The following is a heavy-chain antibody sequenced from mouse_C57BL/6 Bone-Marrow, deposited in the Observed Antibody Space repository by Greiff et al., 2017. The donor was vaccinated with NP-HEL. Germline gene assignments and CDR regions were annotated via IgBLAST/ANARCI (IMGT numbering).Heavy chain of an antibody. CDR3: AREGFTTVAFDY. CDR2: IYIGYGYT. V-gene: IGHV1-58*01. Sequence: VQLTESGAELVRPGSSVKMSCKTSGYTFTSSGINLVKPRPGQGLEWVGYIYIGYGYTEYNEKFKGKATLTSATSSSTAYMQLSSLTSEDSAIYFCAREGFTTVAFDYWGQGTTLTVSS. CDR1: GYTFTSSG. D-gene: IGHD1-1*01. J-gene: IGHJ2*01.